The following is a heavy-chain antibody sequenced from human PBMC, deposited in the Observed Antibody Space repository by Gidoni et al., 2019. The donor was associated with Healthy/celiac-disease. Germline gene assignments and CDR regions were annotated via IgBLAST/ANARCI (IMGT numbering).Heavy chain of an antibody. CDR1: GFTFSSYA. CDR3: AKVDTAMVDYYYYYGMDV. Sequence: EVQLLESGGGLVQPGGSLRLSCAASGFTFSSYALSWVRQAPGTGLEWVSAISGSGGSTYYADSVKGRFTISRDNSKNTLYLQMNSLRAEDTAVYYCAKVDTAMVDYYYYYGMDVWGQGTTVTVSS. D-gene: IGHD5-18*01. CDR2: ISGSGGST. V-gene: IGHV3-23*01. J-gene: IGHJ6*02.